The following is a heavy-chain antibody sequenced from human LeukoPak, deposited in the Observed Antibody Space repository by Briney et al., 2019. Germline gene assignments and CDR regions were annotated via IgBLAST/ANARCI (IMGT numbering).Heavy chain of an antibody. CDR2: IFHGGST. V-gene: IGHV4-39*07. J-gene: IGHJ4*02. CDR3: ARVEWVDSGNYQGYFDY. D-gene: IGHD1-26*01. Sequence: SETLSLTCTVSGGSISSSSYYWGWIRQPPGKGLEWLGSIFHGGSTYYNPSLKSRVTISVDASKNQFSLKLSSVTAADTAVYYCARVEWVDSGNYQGYFDYWGQGTLVTVSS. CDR1: GGSISSSSYY.